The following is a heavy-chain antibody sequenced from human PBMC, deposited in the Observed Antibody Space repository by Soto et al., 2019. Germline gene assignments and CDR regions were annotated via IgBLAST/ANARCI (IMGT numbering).Heavy chain of an antibody. Sequence: GASLKVSCKASGYTFTSYDINWVRQATGQGLEWMGWMNPNSGNTGYAQKFQGRVTMTRNTSISTAYMELSSLRSEDTAVYYCARGLRVGGVSLKYHHYHYRGGWGKGSTVTVAS. CDR2: MNPNSGNT. CDR1: GYTFTSYD. D-gene: IGHD3-16*01. J-gene: IGHJ6*03. V-gene: IGHV1-8*01. CDR3: ARGLRVGGVSLKYHHYHYRGG.